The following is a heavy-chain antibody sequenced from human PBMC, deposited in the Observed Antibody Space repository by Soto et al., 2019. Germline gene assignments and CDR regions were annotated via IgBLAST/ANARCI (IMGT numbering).Heavy chain of an antibody. J-gene: IGHJ4*02. D-gene: IGHD3-9*01. Sequence: PGGSLRLSCAASGFTFSSYAMSRVRQAPGKGLEWVSAISGSGGSTYYADSVKGRFTISRDNSKNTLYLQMNRLRAEDTAVYYCAKDPGYDILTGYYIDYWGQGTLVTVSS. V-gene: IGHV3-23*01. CDR1: GFTFSSYA. CDR2: ISGSGGST. CDR3: AKDPGYDILTGYYIDY.